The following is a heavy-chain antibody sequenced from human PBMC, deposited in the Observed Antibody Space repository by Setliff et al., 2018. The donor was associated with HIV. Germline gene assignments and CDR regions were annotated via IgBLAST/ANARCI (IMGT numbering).Heavy chain of an antibody. V-gene: IGHV1-46*01. CDR1: GYTFTNYY. CDR2: IYPGGARR. Sequence: ASVKVSCKASGYTFTNYYMHWVRQAPGQGLEWMGIIYPGGARRSYAQKFQGRVTMTWDTSTSIVYMELSSLRSEDTAFYYCARSAHDSETGYWGQGTQVTVS. CDR3: ARSAHDSETGY. D-gene: IGHD5-12*01. J-gene: IGHJ4*02.